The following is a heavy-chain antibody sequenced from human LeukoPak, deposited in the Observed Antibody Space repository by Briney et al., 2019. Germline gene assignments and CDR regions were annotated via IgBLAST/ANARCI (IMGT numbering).Heavy chain of an antibody. CDR2: IYSNGST. CDR3: ARMLKPILRYFDWPS. D-gene: IGHD3-9*01. V-gene: IGHV4-59*08. CDR1: GGSITTYY. J-gene: IGHJ1*01. Sequence: SETLSLTCTVSGGSITTYYWSWIRQPPEKELEWIGHIYSNGSTNYNPSLKGRVTISMDTAKNHFSLNLSSVTAADTAVYYCARMLKPILRYFDWPSWGQGTQVTVSS.